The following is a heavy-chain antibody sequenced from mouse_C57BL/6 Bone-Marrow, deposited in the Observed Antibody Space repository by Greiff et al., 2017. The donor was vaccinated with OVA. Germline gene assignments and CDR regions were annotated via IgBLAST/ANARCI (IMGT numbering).Heavy chain of an antibody. CDR1: GYTFTSYG. Sequence: QVQLQQSGAELARPGASVKLSCKASGYTFTSYGIRWGEKRGGRGLEWIGEVGWVVGETYVNEKFKGKATLTADKSSSTAYMELRSLTSEDSAVYFCARYYGSSYYYAMDYWGQGTSVTVSS. V-gene: IGHV1-81*01. J-gene: IGHJ4*01. D-gene: IGHD1-1*01. CDR3: ARYYGSSYYYAMDY. CDR2: VGWVVGET.